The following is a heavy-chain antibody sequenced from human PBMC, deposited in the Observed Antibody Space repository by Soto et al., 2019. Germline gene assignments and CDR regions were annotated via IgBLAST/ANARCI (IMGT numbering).Heavy chain of an antibody. D-gene: IGHD1-26*01. Sequence: QVQLVQSGAEVKKPGASVKVSCKASGYTFTSYAMHWVRQAPGQRLEWMGWINAGNGNTKYSQKFQGRVTITRDTSASTAYMELSSLRSEDTAVYYCARDDSGSYSPTFDYWGQGTLVTVSS. CDR2: INAGNGNT. J-gene: IGHJ4*02. CDR3: ARDDSGSYSPTFDY. CDR1: GYTFTSYA. V-gene: IGHV1-3*01.